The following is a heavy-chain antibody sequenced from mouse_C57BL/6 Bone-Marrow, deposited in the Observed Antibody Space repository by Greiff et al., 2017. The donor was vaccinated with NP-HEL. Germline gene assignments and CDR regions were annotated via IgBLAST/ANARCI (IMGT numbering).Heavy chain of an antibody. D-gene: IGHD1-1*01. CDR3: ARDYYGNERDY. J-gene: IGHJ2*01. CDR2: IYPRSGNT. CDR1: GYTFTSYG. V-gene: IGHV1-81*01. Sequence: VQLQQSGPELVKPGASVKLSCKASGYTFTSYGISWVKQRTGQGLEWIGEIYPRSGNTYYNEKFKGKATLTADKSSSTAYMELRSLTSEDSAVYFCARDYYGNERDYWGQGTTLTVSS.